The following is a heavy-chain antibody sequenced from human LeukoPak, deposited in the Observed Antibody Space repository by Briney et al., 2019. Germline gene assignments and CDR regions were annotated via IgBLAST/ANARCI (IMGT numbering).Heavy chain of an antibody. D-gene: IGHD5-12*01. CDR1: GYTFTSYA. Sequence: ASVKVSCKASGYTFTSYAMNWVRQAPGQGLEWMGWINTNTGNPTYAQGFTGRFVFPLDTSVSTAYLQISSLKAEDTAVYYCARGLRWLHFNWFDPWGQGTLVTVSS. CDR3: ARGLRWLHFNWFDP. CDR2: INTNTGNP. V-gene: IGHV7-4-1*02. J-gene: IGHJ5*02.